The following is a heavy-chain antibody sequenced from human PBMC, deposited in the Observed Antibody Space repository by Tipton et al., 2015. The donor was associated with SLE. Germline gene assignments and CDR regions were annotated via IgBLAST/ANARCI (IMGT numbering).Heavy chain of an antibody. CDR1: GYTFTSYG. V-gene: IGHV1-18*01. J-gene: IGHJ4*02. D-gene: IGHD5-18*01. CDR2: ISAYNGNT. CDR3: AREATAMGPFDY. Sequence: QLVQSGAEVKKPGASAKVSRKASGYTFTSYGISWVRQAPGQGLEWMGWISAYNGNTNYAQKLQGRVTMTTDTSTSTAYVELRSLRSDDTAVYYCAREATAMGPFDYWGQGTLVTVSS.